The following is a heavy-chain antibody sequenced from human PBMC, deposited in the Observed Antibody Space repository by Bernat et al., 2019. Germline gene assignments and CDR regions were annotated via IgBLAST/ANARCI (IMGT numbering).Heavy chain of an antibody. J-gene: IGHJ5*02. V-gene: IGHV3-74*03. CDR2: VNSDGSST. D-gene: IGHD3-3*01. CDR3: VRGTMGFDP. Sequence: RLSCAASGFPFSSYWMYWVRQAPGKGLVWVSRVNSDGSSTMYADSVKGRFTISRDNAKKTVQLQMNSLRCEDTAVYYGVRGTMGFDPWGRGIL. CDR1: GFPFSSYW.